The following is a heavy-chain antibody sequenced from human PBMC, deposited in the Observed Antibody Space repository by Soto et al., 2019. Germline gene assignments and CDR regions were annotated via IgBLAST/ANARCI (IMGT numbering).Heavy chain of an antibody. J-gene: IGHJ6*03. CDR1: GGSFSGYY. Sequence: QVQLQQWGAGLLKPSETLSLTCAVYGGSFSGYYWSWIREPPGKGLEWIGEINHSGSTNYNPSLKSRVTISVDTSKNQSSLKLSSVTAADTAVYYCARVHSYMDVWGKGTTVTVSS. CDR2: INHSGST. CDR3: ARVHSYMDV. V-gene: IGHV4-34*01.